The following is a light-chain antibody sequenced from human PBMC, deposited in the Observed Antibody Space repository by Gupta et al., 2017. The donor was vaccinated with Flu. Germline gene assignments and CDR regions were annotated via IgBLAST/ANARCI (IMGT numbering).Light chain of an antibody. V-gene: IGLV2-14*01. CDR2: EVT. Sequence: QSALTQPASVSGSLGQSITISCTGTASDVGGYHYVSWNQQHPGKAPRLIIYEVTSRPSGVSHRFSGSKSGNMASLTISGLQAEDEADYYCSSYTASATWVFGGGTKLTV. J-gene: IGLJ3*02. CDR3: SSYTASATWV. CDR1: ASDVGGYHY.